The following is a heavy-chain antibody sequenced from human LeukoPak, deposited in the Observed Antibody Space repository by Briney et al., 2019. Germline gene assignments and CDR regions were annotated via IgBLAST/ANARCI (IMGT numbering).Heavy chain of an antibody. Sequence: PSETLSLTCTVSGGSISSYYWSWIRQPPGKGLEWIGYIYYSGSTNYNPSLKSRVTISVDTSKNQFSLKLSSVTAADTAVYYCAREADYNMDVWGKGTTVTVSS. CDR1: GGSISSYY. CDR3: AREADYNMDV. V-gene: IGHV4-59*01. J-gene: IGHJ6*03. D-gene: IGHD6-25*01. CDR2: IYYSGST.